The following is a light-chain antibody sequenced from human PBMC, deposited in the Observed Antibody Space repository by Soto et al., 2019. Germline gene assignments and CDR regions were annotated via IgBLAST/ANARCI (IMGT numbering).Light chain of an antibody. CDR3: QQRSNWPSYT. Sequence: EIVLTQSPATLSLSPGERATLSCRASQSVSSYLAWYQQKPGQAPRLLIYDASNRATGIPARFSGSGSGTDFTLTISSLDPEDFAVYYCQQRSNWPSYTFGQGTKVDIK. J-gene: IGKJ2*01. V-gene: IGKV3-11*01. CDR2: DAS. CDR1: QSVSSY.